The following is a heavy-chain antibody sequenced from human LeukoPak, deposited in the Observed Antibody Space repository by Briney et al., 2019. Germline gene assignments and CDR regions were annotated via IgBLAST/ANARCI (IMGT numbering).Heavy chain of an antibody. J-gene: IGHJ4*02. D-gene: IGHD3-10*01. CDR1: GFTSSRYW. CDR2: IDSDGSST. Sequence: PGGSLRLSCAASGFTSSRYWMHWVRQAPGKGLVWASRIDSDGSSTTYADSVKGRFTISRDNVKNTLYLQMNSLRAEDTAVYYCARDGEGGYPVDYWGQGTLVTVSS. V-gene: IGHV3-74*01. CDR3: ARDGEGGYPVDY.